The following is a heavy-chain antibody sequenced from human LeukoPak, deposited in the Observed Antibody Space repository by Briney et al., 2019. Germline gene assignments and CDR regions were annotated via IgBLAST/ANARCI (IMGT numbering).Heavy chain of an antibody. V-gene: IGHV7-4-1*02. CDR1: GYTFTSYA. D-gene: IGHD6-19*01. CDR3: ARDIGQWTSARFDY. J-gene: IGHJ4*02. Sequence: ASVKVSCKASGYTFTSYAMNWVRQAPGQGLEWMGWINTNTGNPTYAQGFTGRFVFSLDTSVSTAYLQISSLKAKDTAVYYCARDIGQWTSARFDYWGQGTLVTVSS. CDR2: INTNTGNP.